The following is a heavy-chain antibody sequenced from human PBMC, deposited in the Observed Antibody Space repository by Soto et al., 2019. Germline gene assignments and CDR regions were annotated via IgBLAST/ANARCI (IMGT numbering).Heavy chain of an antibody. D-gene: IGHD3-3*02. Sequence: EVQLVESGGGLIQPGGSLRLSCAASGLTVNSNFMSWVGQAPGKGPEWVSVMYSGGSTYYADSVRGRFTISRDNFKNTLYLQMSSLSAEDTAVYYCARGGSISNLHGWFDPWGQGTLVTVSS. J-gene: IGHJ5*02. CDR1: GLTVNSNF. CDR3: ARGGSISNLHGWFDP. CDR2: MYSGGST. V-gene: IGHV3-53*01.